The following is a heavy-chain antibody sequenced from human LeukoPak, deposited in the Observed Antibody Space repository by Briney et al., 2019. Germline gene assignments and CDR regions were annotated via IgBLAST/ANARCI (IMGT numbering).Heavy chain of an antibody. CDR1: GFTVSSNY. CDR2: IYSGGST. D-gene: IGHD3-10*01. V-gene: IGHV3-53*01. J-gene: IGHJ4*02. CDR3: ATARSVVLLWFGEVYY. Sequence: GGSLRLSCAASGFTVSSNYMSWVRQAPGKGLEWVSVIYSGGSTYYADSVKGRFTISRDNSKNTLDLQMNSLRAEDTAVYYCATARSVVLLWFGEVYYWGQGTLVTVSS.